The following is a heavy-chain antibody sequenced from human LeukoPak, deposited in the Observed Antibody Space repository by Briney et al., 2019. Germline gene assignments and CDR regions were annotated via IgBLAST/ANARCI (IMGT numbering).Heavy chain of an antibody. CDR1: GFTFSNAW. V-gene: IGHV3-15*07. D-gene: IGHD6-6*01. CDR3: TTSYSSSEIDY. J-gene: IGHJ4*02. Sequence: PGGSLRPSCAASGFTFSNAWMNWVRQAPRKGLEWVGRIKSKTDGGTTDYAAPVKGRFTISRDDSKNTLYLQMNSLKTEDTAVYYCTTSYSSSEIDYWGQGTLVTVSS. CDR2: IKSKTDGGTT.